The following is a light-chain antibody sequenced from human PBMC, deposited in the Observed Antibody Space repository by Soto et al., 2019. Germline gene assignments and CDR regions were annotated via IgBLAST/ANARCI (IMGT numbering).Light chain of an antibody. CDR3: QSYDSSLSGNV. V-gene: IGLV1-40*01. CDR2: GNS. Sequence: SVLTQPPSVSGAPGQRVTISCTGSSCNIGAGYDVHWYQQLPGTAPTLLISGNSNRPSGVPDRFSGSKSGTSASLAITGLQAEDEADYYCQSYDSSLSGNVFGTGTKLTVL. CDR1: SCNIGAGYD. J-gene: IGLJ1*01.